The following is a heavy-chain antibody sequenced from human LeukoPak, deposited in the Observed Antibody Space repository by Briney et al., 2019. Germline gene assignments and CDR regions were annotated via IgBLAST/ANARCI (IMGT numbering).Heavy chain of an antibody. D-gene: IGHD2-21*02. J-gene: IGHJ4*02. Sequence: GGSLRLSCAASGFTFSSYAMSWVRQAPGKGLEWVSAISGSGGSTYYADSVKGRFTISRDNSKNTLYLQMNSLRAEDTAVYYCAKDDDCGGDCYPGSYFDYWGQGTLVTVSS. CDR2: ISGSGGST. CDR1: GFTFSSYA. CDR3: AKDDDCGGDCYPGSYFDY. V-gene: IGHV3-23*01.